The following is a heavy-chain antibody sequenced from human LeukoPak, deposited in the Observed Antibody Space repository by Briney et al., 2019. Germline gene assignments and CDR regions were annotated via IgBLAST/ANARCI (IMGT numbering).Heavy chain of an antibody. CDR2: IYYRGST. CDR1: GGSISSYY. D-gene: IGHD3-10*01. J-gene: IGHJ5*01. V-gene: IGHV4-59*01. CDR3: ASSRYYYRSGSSTLGSDS. Sequence: SETLSLTCTVSGGSISSYYWSWIRQPPGKGREWIGYIYYRGSTNYNPSLKSRVTISVDTSKNQFSVKLSSVTAADTAVYYCASSRYYYRSGSSTLGSDSWGQGTLVTVSS.